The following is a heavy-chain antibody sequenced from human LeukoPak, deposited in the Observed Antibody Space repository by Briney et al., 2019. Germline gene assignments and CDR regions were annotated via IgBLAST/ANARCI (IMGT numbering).Heavy chain of an antibody. Sequence: ASVKVSCKASGYTFTGYYMHWVRQAPGQGLEWMGWINPNSGGTNYAQKFQGRVTMTRDTSISTAYMELSRLRSDDTAVYYCARVPPHRSLFDYWGQGTLVTVSS. CDR1: GYTFTGYY. V-gene: IGHV1-2*02. CDR3: ARVPPHRSLFDY. J-gene: IGHJ4*02. D-gene: IGHD1-26*01. CDR2: INPNSGGT.